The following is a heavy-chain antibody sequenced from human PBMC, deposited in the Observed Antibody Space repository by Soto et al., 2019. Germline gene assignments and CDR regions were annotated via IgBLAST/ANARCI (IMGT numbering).Heavy chain of an antibody. J-gene: IGHJ4*02. D-gene: IGHD3-10*01. CDR3: AKAREVPLVRVPSSY. Sequence: PGGSLRLSCAASGFTFDGYAMSWVRQAPGKGLQWVSTIGGSGDGTYYADSVKGRFTISIDKSKNTLYLKMNSLRAEDTAVYFCAKAREVPLVRVPSSYWGQGTLVTVSS. CDR2: IGGSGDGT. CDR1: GFTFDGYA. V-gene: IGHV3-23*01.